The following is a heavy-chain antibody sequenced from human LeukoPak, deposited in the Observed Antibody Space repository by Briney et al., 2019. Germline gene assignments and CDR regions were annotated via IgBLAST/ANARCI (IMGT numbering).Heavy chain of an antibody. CDR3: AKGSSGWYYYFDY. V-gene: IGHV3-9*03. Sequence: GGSLRLSCAASGFTFDDYAMHWVRQAPGKGLEWVSGISWNSGSIGYADSVKGRFTISRDNAKNSMYLQMNSLRAEDMALYYCAKGSSGWYYYFDYWGQGTLVTVSS. CDR2: ISWNSGSI. J-gene: IGHJ4*02. CDR1: GFTFDDYA. D-gene: IGHD6-19*01.